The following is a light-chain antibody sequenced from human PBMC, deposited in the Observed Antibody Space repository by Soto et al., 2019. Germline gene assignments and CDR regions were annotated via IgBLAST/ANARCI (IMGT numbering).Light chain of an antibody. CDR2: GNN. V-gene: IGLV1-40*01. CDR1: SSNIGAGYG. CDR3: CSYASTSPYV. Sequence: QSVLTQPPSVSGAPGQRVTISCTGSSSNIGAGYGVHWYQQLPGTAPELLIYGNNNRPSGVPDRFSASKSGTSASLAITGLQAEDEADYYCCSYASTSPYVFGTGTKLTVL. J-gene: IGLJ1*01.